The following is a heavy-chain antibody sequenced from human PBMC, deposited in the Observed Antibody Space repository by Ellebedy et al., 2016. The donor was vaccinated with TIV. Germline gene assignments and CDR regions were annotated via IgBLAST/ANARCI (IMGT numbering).Heavy chain of an antibody. V-gene: IGHV1-8*01. J-gene: IGHJ6*02. CDR1: ESIFSTYE. CDR3: ARAGSYYYYYYGMDV. Sequence: ASVKVSXXASESIFSTYEINWVRQATGQGPEWMGWMSPNSGYTGYAQKFQGRVTMTRNTSISTAYLELRSLRAEDTAVYYCARAGSYYYYYYGMDVWGQGTTVTV. CDR2: MSPNSGYT.